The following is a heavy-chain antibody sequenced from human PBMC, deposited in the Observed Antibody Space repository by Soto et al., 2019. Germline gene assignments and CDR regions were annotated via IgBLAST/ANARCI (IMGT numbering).Heavy chain of an antibody. CDR1: GFTFSSYG. J-gene: IGHJ4*02. CDR2: ISYAGSNK. CDR3: ATFELGHKWNYPNFDY. Sequence: QVQLVESGGGVVQPGRSLRLSCAASGFTFSSYGMHWVRQAPGKGLEWVAVISYAGSNKYYAASVKGRFTISRGNSKNTLYLPMNSLRAEDTAVYYCATFELGHKWNYPNFDYWGKGTLVTVSS. V-gene: IGHV3-30*03. D-gene: IGHD1-7*01.